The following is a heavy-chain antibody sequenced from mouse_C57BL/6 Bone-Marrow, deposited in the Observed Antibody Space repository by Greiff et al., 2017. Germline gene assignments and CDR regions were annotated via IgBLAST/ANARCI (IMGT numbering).Heavy chain of an antibody. V-gene: IGHV1-15*01. Sequence: QVQLQQSGAELVRPGASVTLSCKASGYTFTDYEMHWVKQTPVHGLEWIGAIDPETGGTAYNQKFKGKAILTADKSSSTAYMELRSLTSEDSAVYYCTRDWGGAMDYWGQGTSVTVSS. D-gene: IGHD4-1*01. CDR1: GYTFTDYE. CDR3: TRDWGGAMDY. J-gene: IGHJ4*01. CDR2: IDPETGGT.